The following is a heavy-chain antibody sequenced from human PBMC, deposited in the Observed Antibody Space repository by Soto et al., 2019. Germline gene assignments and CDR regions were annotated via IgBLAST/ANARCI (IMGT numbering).Heavy chain of an antibody. J-gene: IGHJ4*02. CDR3: AHRVLRTVFGLVTTTASYFDF. CDR2: IYWDDDK. D-gene: IGHD3-3*01. V-gene: IGHV2-5*02. CDR1: GFSLTTSGVG. Sequence: QITLNESGPTQVKPRQTLTLTCTFSGFSLTTSGVGVGWIRQSPGKAPEWLALIYWDDDKRYSPSLKSRLTITKDTSQNQVVLTMADLDPADTATYYCAHRVLRTVFGLVTTTASYFDFWGQGTPVAVSS.